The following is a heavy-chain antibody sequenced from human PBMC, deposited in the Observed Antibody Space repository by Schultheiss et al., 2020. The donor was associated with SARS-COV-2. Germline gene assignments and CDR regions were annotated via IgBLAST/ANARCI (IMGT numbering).Heavy chain of an antibody. CDR2: IKSKTDGGTT. CDR1: GFTFSSYW. D-gene: IGHD4-17*01. CDR3: ANQGGGYGDYGDAFDI. Sequence: GGSLRLSCAASGFTFSSYWMHWVRQAPGKGLVWVSRIKSKTDGGTTDYAAPVKGRFTISRDDSKNTLYLQMNSLRAEDTAVYYCANQGGGYGDYGDAFDIWGQGTMVTVSS. V-gene: IGHV3-15*07. J-gene: IGHJ3*02.